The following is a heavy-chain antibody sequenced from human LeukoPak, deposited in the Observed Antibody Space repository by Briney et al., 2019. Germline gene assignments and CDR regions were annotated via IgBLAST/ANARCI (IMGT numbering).Heavy chain of an antibody. Sequence: ASVKVSCKASGYTFTSYYMHWVRQAPGQGLEWMGIINPSGGSTSYAQKFQGRVTMTGDMSTSTVYMELSSLRSEDTAVYYCARAEPVVTPDYWGQGTLVTVSS. CDR1: GYTFTSYY. V-gene: IGHV1-46*01. CDR3: ARAEPVVTPDY. D-gene: IGHD4-23*01. J-gene: IGHJ4*02. CDR2: INPSGGST.